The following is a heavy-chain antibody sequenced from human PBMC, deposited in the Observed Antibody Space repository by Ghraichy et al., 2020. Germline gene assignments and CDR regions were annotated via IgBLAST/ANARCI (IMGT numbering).Heavy chain of an antibody. CDR1: GFTFRSYW. V-gene: IGHV3-74*01. D-gene: IGHD4/OR15-4a*01. Sequence: GGSLRLSCAASGFTFRSYWMHWVRQAPGKGLVWVSRINDDGSTTRYADSVKGRFSISRDNAKNALYLQMNSLRAEDTAVYYCSRDYYAAMDVWGRGTTVTVSS. CDR2: INDDGSTT. CDR3: SRDYYAAMDV. J-gene: IGHJ6*02.